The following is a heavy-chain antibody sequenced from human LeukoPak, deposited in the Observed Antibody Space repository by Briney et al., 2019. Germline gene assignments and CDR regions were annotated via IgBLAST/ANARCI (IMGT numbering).Heavy chain of an antibody. CDR2: IYYSGST. Sequence: PSETLSLTCTVSGGSISSYYWSWIRQPPGEGLEWIGYIYYSGSTNYNPSLKSRVTISVDTSKNQFSLKLSSVTAVDTAVYYCARAGAGYYYYYYVMDVWGQGTTVTVSS. V-gene: IGHV4-59*01. D-gene: IGHD1-26*01. CDR3: ARAGAGYYYYYYVMDV. J-gene: IGHJ6*02. CDR1: GGSISSYY.